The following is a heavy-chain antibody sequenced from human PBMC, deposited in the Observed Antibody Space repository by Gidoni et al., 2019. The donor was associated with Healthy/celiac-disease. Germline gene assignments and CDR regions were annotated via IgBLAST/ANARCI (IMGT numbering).Heavy chain of an antibody. CDR3: ARDRKWLRTSYFDY. J-gene: IGHJ4*02. CDR1: GGTFSSYA. D-gene: IGHD5-12*01. Sequence: QVQLVQSGAEVKKPGSSVKVSCKASGGTFSSYALSWVRQAPGQGLEWMGGIIPIFGTANYAQKFQGRVTITADEATSTAYMELSNLRSEDTAGYYCARDRKWLRTSYFDYWGQGTLVTVSS. CDR2: IIPIFGTA. V-gene: IGHV1-69*01.